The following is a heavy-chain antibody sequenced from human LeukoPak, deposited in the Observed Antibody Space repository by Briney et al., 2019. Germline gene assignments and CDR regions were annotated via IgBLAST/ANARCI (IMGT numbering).Heavy chain of an antibody. V-gene: IGHV4-59*01. CDR1: GGSISSYY. CDR3: ARTQGYDFWSGYDDAFDI. D-gene: IGHD3-3*01. CDR2: IYYSGST. Sequence: IPSETLSLTCTVSGGSISSYYWSWTRQPPGKGLEWIGYIYYSGSTNYNPSLKSRVTISEDTSKNQFSLKLSSVTAADTAVYYCARTQGYDFWSGYDDAFDIWGQGTMVTVSS. J-gene: IGHJ3*02.